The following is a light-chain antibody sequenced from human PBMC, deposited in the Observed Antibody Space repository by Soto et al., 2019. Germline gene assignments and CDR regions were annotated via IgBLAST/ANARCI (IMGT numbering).Light chain of an antibody. Sequence: QPVLTQPPSASGTPGQRVTISCSGSSYNIGSNTVNWYQQLPGTAPKLLIYSNKKRPSGVPDRFSGSKSGTSASLAISGLQSEDEADYYCSAWDDSLNVVVFGGGTKLTVL. J-gene: IGLJ2*01. CDR3: SAWDDSLNVVV. V-gene: IGLV1-44*01. CDR1: SYNIGSNT. CDR2: SNK.